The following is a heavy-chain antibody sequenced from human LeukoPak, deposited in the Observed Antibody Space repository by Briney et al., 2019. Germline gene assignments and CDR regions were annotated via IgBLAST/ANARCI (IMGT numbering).Heavy chain of an antibody. CDR2: IYCTGSA. Sequence: SETLSLTCTVPGDSINTYYWNWIRQPPGKGLEWIAHIYCTGSASYSPSLRSRATISVDTSKNQFSLTLSSVTAADTAVYYCACGVPQSYYYMDVWGKGTTVTASS. CDR3: ACGVPQSYYYMDV. CDR1: GDSINTYY. V-gene: IGHV4-59*12. D-gene: IGHD2-21*01. J-gene: IGHJ6*03.